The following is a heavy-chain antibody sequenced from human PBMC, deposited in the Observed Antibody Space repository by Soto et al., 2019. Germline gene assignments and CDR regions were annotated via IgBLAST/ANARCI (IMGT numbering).Heavy chain of an antibody. V-gene: IGHV4-30-2*06. CDR1: GDSISSGGYA. D-gene: IGHD4-17*01. CDR2: IYLTGVT. CDR3: ARGHYGGHAMDV. J-gene: IGHJ6*02. Sequence: QLQLQESGSGLVNRSQTLSLTCAVSGDSISSGGYAWTWIRQSPGKGLEWIGYIYLTGVTYYNPSLKSRVTISVDKSKRQFSLRLSSVPAADTAVYYCARGHYGGHAMDVWGQGTTVTVSS.